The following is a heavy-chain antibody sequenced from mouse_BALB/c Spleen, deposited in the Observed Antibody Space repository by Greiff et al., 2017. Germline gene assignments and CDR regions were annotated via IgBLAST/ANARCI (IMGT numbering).Heavy chain of an antibody. CDR2: INPDSSTI. D-gene: IGHD2-2*01. V-gene: IGHV4-1*02. CDR3: ARRGYDYAMDY. CDR1: GFDFSRYW. J-gene: IGHJ4*01. Sequence: EVKLMESGGGLVQPGGSLKLSCAASGFDFSRYWMSWVRQAPGKGLEWIGEINPDSSTINYTPSLKDKFIISRDNAKNTLYLQMSKVRSEDTALYYCARRGYDYAMDYWGQGTSVTVSS.